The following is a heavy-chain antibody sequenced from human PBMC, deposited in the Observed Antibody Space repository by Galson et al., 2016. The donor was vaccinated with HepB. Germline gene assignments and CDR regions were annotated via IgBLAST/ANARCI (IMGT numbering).Heavy chain of an antibody. CDR2: IYYSGST. V-gene: IGHV4-39*01. CDR3: ARSDCSSTSCYGNDPFDI. Sequence: ETLSLTCTVSGGSFSSSSYYWGWIRQPPGKGLEWIGSIYYSGSTYYNPSLKSRVTISVDTSKNQFSLKLSSVTAADTSVYYCARSDCSSTSCYGNDPFDIWGQGTMVTVSS. CDR1: GGSFSSSSYY. D-gene: IGHD2-2*01. J-gene: IGHJ3*02.